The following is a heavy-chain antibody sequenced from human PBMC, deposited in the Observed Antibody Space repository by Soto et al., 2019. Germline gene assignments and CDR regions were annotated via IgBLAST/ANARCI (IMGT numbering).Heavy chain of an antibody. J-gene: IGHJ6*02. CDR1: GYTFTSYG. V-gene: IGHV1-18*01. Sequence: ASVKVSCKASGYTFTSYGISWVRQAPGQGLEWMGWISAYNGNTNYAQKLQGRVTMTTDTSTSTTYMELRSLRSDDTAVYYCARGQRLSRYFDWSSPNGIMEVWGQGTTVTVSS. D-gene: IGHD3-9*01. CDR3: ARGQRLSRYFDWSSPNGIMEV. CDR2: ISAYNGNT.